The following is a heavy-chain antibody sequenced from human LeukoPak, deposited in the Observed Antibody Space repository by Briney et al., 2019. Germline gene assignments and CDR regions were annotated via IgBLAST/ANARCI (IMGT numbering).Heavy chain of an antibody. CDR1: GGSFSGYY. V-gene: IGHV4-34*01. Sequence: SETLSLTCAVYGGSFSGYYWTWIRQPPGKGLEWIGEINHSGSTNYNPSLKSRVTISVDTSKNQFSLKLRSVTAADTAVYYCARVTGYVIEDNFDYWGQGTLVTVSS. D-gene: IGHD2-15*01. J-gene: IGHJ4*02. CDR2: INHSGST. CDR3: ARVTGYVIEDNFDY.